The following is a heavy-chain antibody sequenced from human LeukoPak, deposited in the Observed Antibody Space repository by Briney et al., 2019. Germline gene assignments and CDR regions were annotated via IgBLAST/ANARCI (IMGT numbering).Heavy chain of an antibody. CDR3: AKGIAAFDY. Sequence: GGSLRLSCAASGFSFSTYAMSWVRQVPGKGLEWVSGISGSGGSTYYADSVKGRFTISRDNSKNTLYLQMNSLRAEDTAVYYCAKGIAAFDYWGQGTLVTVSS. CDR2: ISGSGGST. CDR1: GFSFSTYA. D-gene: IGHD6-13*01. V-gene: IGHV3-23*01. J-gene: IGHJ4*02.